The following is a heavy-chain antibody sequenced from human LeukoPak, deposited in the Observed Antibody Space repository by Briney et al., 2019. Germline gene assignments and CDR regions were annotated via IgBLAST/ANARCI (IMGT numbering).Heavy chain of an antibody. CDR3: ARASGTTFSRKYYFDY. D-gene: IGHD1-1*01. J-gene: IGHJ4*02. CDR2: INHSGST. CDR1: GGSFSGYY. Sequence: KPSETLSLTCAVYGGSFSGYYWSWIRQPPGKGLEWIGEINHSGSTNYNPSLKSRVTISVDTSKNQFSLKLSSVTAADTAVYYCARASGTTFSRKYYFDYWGQGTLVTVSS. V-gene: IGHV4-34*01.